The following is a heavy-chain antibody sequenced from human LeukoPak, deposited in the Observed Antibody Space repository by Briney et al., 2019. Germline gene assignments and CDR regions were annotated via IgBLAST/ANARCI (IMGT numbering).Heavy chain of an antibody. CDR1: GFTFSDYY. J-gene: IGHJ4*02. CDR3: ARDRAYSGYDGGYY. D-gene: IGHD5-12*01. V-gene: IGHV3-11*01. Sequence: PGGSLRLSCAASGFTFSDYYMSWIRQAPGKGLEWVSYINTSGGTIYYADSVKGRFTISRDNAKNSLYQQMNSLRAEDTAVYYCARDRAYSGYDGGYYWGQGTLVTVSS. CDR2: INTSGGTI.